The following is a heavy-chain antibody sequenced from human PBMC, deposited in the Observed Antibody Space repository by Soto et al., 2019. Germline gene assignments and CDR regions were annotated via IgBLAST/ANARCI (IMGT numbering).Heavy chain of an antibody. J-gene: IGHJ5*02. CDR2: INPDNGNT. CDR3: ARGIATGQLDP. CDR1: GYTFTRYT. Sequence: AAVQVSCKASGYTFTRYTRNWVRQAPGQRLEWMGWINPDNGNTKSSQKFQDRVIITRDTSASTAYMDLSSLRSEDTAVYYCARGIATGQLDPWGQGTLVTVSS. D-gene: IGHD2-15*01. V-gene: IGHV1-3*01.